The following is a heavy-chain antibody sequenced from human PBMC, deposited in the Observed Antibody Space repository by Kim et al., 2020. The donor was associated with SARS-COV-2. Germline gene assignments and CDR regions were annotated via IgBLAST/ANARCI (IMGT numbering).Heavy chain of an antibody. CDR1: GFTFSSYA. Sequence: GGSLRLSCAASGFTFSSYAMSWVRQAPGKGLEWVSAISGSGGSTYYADSVNGRFTISRDNSKNTLYLQMNSLRAEDTAVYYCAKDLSVSGSYQYYFDYWGQGTLVTVSS. V-gene: IGHV3-23*01. J-gene: IGHJ4*02. CDR3: AKDLSVSGSYQYYFDY. CDR2: ISGSGGST. D-gene: IGHD1-26*01.